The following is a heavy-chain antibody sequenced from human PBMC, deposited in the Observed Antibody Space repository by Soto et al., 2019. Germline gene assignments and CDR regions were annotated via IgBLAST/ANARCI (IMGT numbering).Heavy chain of an antibody. V-gene: IGHV3-53*01. D-gene: IGHD6-25*01. CDR3: ARTAEGDTPRTHWYFDL. CDR2: LYADGST. J-gene: IGHJ2*01. CDR1: GFPINGTY. Sequence: GGSLRLSCAASGFPINGTYLSWVRQAPGKGLEWLSVLYADGSTYYIDSVKGRFRISRDNAKNTLYLQVDNLRADDTAMYFCARTAEGDTPRTHWYFDLWGRGSPVTVSS.